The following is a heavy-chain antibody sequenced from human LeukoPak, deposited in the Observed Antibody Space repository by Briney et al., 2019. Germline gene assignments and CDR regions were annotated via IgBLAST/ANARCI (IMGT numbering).Heavy chain of an antibody. CDR2: IWYDGSKE. J-gene: IGHJ3*02. V-gene: IGHV3-33*01. D-gene: IGHD3-22*01. Sequence: GRSLRLSCAASEFTFSRYGMHWVRQAPGKGLEWVAVIWYDGSKEYYADSVKGRFTISRDNSKNTLYLQMNSLRAEDTAVYYCARDYYDSSGYYFGAFDIWGQGTMATVSS. CDR1: EFTFSRYG. CDR3: ARDYYDSSGYYFGAFDI.